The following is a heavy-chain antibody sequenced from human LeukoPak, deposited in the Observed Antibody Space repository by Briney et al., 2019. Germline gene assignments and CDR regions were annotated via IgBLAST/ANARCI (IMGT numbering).Heavy chain of an antibody. D-gene: IGHD6-6*01. Sequence: GGSLRLSCAAAKSSLSAWAMHWVRQAPGKGLEWVAVISYDGSNKYYADSVKGRFTISRDNSKNTLYLQMNSLRAEDTAVYYCARDAPYSSSSHYYYYYMDVWGKGTTVTVSS. V-gene: IGHV3-30-3*01. CDR1: KSSLSAWA. CDR3: ARDAPYSSSSHYYYYYMDV. J-gene: IGHJ6*03. CDR2: ISYDGSNK.